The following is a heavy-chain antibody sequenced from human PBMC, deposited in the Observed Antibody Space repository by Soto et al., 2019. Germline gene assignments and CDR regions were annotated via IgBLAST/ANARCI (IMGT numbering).Heavy chain of an antibody. J-gene: IGHJ4*02. CDR1: GASMSDYH. CDR2: LHSSGFA. D-gene: IGHD1-26*01. CDR3: ARSGHTFVGAV. Sequence: SETLSLTCTVSGASMSDYHGSWIRQSPGKGLEHIGYLHSSGFAEYNPSLKSRVTISMDTSKNQFSLKLSSVTAADTAIYYCARSGHTFVGAVWGQGNLVTVSS. V-gene: IGHV4-59*01.